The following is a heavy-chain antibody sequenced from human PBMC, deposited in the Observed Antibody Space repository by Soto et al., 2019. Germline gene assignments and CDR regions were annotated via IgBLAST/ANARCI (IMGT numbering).Heavy chain of an antibody. V-gene: IGHV3-33*01. CDR1: GVTFSSYG. D-gene: IGHD3-22*01. CDR3: ARPDSSGYYWGLDY. J-gene: IGHJ4*02. Sequence: QVQLVESGGGVVQPGRYLRVSCAASGVTFSSYGMHWVRQAPGKGLEWVALIWYDGSNKYYADSVKGRFTISRDNSKNTLYLQMNSLRAEDTAVYYCARPDSSGYYWGLDYWGQGTLVTVSS. CDR2: IWYDGSNK.